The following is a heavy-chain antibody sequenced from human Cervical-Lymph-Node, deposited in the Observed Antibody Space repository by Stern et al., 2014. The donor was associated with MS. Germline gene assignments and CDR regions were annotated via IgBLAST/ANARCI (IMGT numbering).Heavy chain of an antibody. D-gene: IGHD6-13*01. Sequence: VQLVESGGGVIQPGRSLRLSCAASGFRFRSYAMHWVRQAPGKGLEWVAVISYDGAQKFYVDSVKGRFTISRDSSRYTLHLQMDSVRPEDTATYYCARDFSSTWSWKPGGLDAYGLDVWGQGTTVIVSS. V-gene: IGHV3-30*17. CDR2: ISYDGAQK. J-gene: IGHJ6*02. CDR1: GFRFRSYA. CDR3: ARDFSSTWSWKPGGLDAYGLDV.